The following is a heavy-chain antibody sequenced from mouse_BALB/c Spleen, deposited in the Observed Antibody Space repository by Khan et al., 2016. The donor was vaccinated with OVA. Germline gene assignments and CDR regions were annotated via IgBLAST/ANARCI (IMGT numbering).Heavy chain of an antibody. D-gene: IGHD3-1*01. J-gene: IGHJ1*01. Sequence: QVRLHQSGPELVRPGTSVKISCKASGYTFTNYWLGWLKQRPGHGLDWIGDFYPGGGYTNYNEKFKGKATLTAEPSSSSAYMQFISLTSEDSAVYFCARWATWYFDVWGAGTTVTVSS. CDR3: ARWATWYFDV. CDR1: GYTFTNYW. CDR2: FYPGGGYT. V-gene: IGHV1-63*01.